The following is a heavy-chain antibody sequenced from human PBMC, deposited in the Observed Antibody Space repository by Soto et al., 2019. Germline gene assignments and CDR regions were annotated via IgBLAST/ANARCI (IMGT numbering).Heavy chain of an antibody. D-gene: IGHD1-1*01. J-gene: IGHJ4*02. CDR2: IAYDGRNK. CDR3: ARELERVFDY. Sequence: QVQLVESGGGVVQPGRSLRLSCAASGFTFSSYAMHWVRQAPGKGLEWVAVIAYDGRNKYYADSVKGRFTISRANSKNTLYLQMNSLRIEDTAVYYCARELERVFDYWGQGTLVTVSS. V-gene: IGHV3-30*04. CDR1: GFTFSSYA.